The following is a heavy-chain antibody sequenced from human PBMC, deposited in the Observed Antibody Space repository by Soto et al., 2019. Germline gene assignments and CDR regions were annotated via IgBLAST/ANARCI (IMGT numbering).Heavy chain of an antibody. CDR3: ARPTDYHYGMQV. Sequence: PGESLKISCKGSGYNFHTYWIAWVRQMPGKGLEWMGFIYPHDSDTRYSPSFRVQVTISADKSINTAYLQWTSLKASDTAIYFCARPTDYHYGMQVWGQGTTVTVSS. CDR1: GYNFHTYW. CDR2: IYPHDSDT. J-gene: IGHJ6*02. V-gene: IGHV5-51*01. D-gene: IGHD3-16*01.